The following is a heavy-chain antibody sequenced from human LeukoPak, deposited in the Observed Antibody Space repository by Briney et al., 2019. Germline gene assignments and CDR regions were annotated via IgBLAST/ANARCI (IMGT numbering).Heavy chain of an antibody. CDR1: GYTFTNYG. V-gene: IGHV1-3*03. CDR3: ARARSGWYLDY. J-gene: IGHJ4*02. CDR2: INAGNGNT. Sequence: ASVKVSCKASGYTFTNYGITWVRQAPGQRLEWMGWINAGNGNTKYSQEFQGRVTITRDTSASTAYMELSSLRSEDMAVYYCARARSGWYLDYWGQGTLVTVSS. D-gene: IGHD6-19*01.